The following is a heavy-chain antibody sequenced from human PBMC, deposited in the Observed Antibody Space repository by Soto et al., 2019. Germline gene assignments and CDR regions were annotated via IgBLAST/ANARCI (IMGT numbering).Heavy chain of an antibody. Sequence: EVQLVESGGGLVKPGGSLRLSCAASRFAFNSHSMTWVRQAPGKGLEWVSSISISSGYIYYADSVRGRFTISRDNSKNSLSLEMNSLRVDDTAVYFCARAPLLSSRHVNSLYYYGMDVWGPGTTVTVAS. CDR1: RFAFNSHS. J-gene: IGHJ6*02. V-gene: IGHV3-21*01. CDR2: ISISSGYI. D-gene: IGHD3-16*02. CDR3: ARAPLLSSRHVNSLYYYGMDV.